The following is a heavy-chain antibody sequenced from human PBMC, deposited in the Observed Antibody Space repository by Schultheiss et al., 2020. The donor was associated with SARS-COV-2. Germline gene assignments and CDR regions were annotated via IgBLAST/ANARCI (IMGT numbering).Heavy chain of an antibody. CDR1: GGSISRYY. CDR3: ARGGGMRGYYYYGMDV. D-gene: IGHD3-16*01. V-gene: IGHV4-34*01. J-gene: IGHJ6*02. Sequence: SETLSLTCTVSGGSISRYYWSWIRQSPGKGLEWIGEINHSGSTNYNPSLKSRVTISVDTSKNQFSLKLSSVTAADTAVYYCARGGGMRGYYYYGMDVWGQGTTVTVAS. CDR2: INHSGST.